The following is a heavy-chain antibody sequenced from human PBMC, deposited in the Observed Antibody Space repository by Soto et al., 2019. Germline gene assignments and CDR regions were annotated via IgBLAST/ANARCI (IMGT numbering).Heavy chain of an antibody. Sequence: PSETLSLTCTVSGDSMSSYYWSWIRQPPGKGLEWIGYIYYSGSTTYNPSLRSRVTMSVDTSKNQFSLRLSSVTAADTAVYYCARAKSNYQTFDHWGQGSQVTVSS. V-gene: IGHV4-59*01. D-gene: IGHD4-4*01. CDR2: IYYSGST. CDR3: ARAKSNYQTFDH. CDR1: GDSMSSYY. J-gene: IGHJ4*02.